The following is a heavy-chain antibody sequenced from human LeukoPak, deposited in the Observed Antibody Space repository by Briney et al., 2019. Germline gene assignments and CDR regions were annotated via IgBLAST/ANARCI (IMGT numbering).Heavy chain of an antibody. D-gene: IGHD6-13*01. CDR1: GYTFTSYA. CDR2: ISAGNGNT. J-gene: IGHJ5*02. V-gene: IGHV1-3*01. CDR3: ARPLIAAAGNWFDP. Sequence: ASVKVSCKASGYTFTSYAIHWVRQAPGQRLEWMGWISAGNGNTKYSQNFQGRVTFISNTSATTAFMELSRLRSDDTAVYYCARPLIAAAGNWFDPWGQGTLVTVSS.